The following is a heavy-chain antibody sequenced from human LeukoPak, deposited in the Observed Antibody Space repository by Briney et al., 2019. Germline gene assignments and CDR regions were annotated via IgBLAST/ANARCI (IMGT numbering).Heavy chain of an antibody. CDR3: AREGHLAVAGDIDY. V-gene: IGHV1-18*01. CDR1: GGTFSSYG. Sequence: ASVKVSCKASGGTFSSYGISWVRRAPGQGLEWMGWISAYNGNTNYAQKLQGRVTMTTDTSTSTAYMELRSLRSDDTAVYYCAREGHLAVAGDIDYWGQGTLVTVSS. CDR2: ISAYNGNT. J-gene: IGHJ4*02. D-gene: IGHD6-19*01.